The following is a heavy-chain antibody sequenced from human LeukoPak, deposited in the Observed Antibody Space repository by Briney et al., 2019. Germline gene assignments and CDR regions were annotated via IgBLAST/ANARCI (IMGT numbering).Heavy chain of an antibody. Sequence: GGSLRLSCAASGFTFSSYAMNWVRQAPGKGLEWVSSISSSSSHIYYADSVLGRFTISRDNARNSLSLQMNSLRAEDTAVYYCARDSSGYVGDYMDVWGKGTAVTISS. J-gene: IGHJ6*03. CDR3: ARDSSGYVGDYMDV. V-gene: IGHV3-21*01. CDR2: ISSSSSHI. CDR1: GFTFSSYA. D-gene: IGHD3-22*01.